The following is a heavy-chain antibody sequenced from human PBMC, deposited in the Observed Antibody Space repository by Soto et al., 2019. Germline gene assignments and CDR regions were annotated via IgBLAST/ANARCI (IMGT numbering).Heavy chain of an antibody. CDR1: GGTFSSYA. CDR3: ARGSAHYYDSSGYYSCDY. D-gene: IGHD3-22*01. CDR2: IIPIFGTA. Sequence: QVQLVQSGAEVKKPGSSVKVSCKASGGTFSSYAISWVRQAPGQGLEWMGGIIPIFGTANYAQKFQGRVTITADESTSTAYMELSSLRSEDTAVYYCARGSAHYYDSSGYYSCDYWGQGTLVTVSS. V-gene: IGHV1-69*01. J-gene: IGHJ4*02.